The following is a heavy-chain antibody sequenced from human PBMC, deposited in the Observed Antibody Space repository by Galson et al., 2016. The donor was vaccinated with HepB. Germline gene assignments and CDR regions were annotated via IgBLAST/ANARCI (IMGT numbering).Heavy chain of an antibody. V-gene: IGHV4-59*01. Sequence: SETLSLTCTVSGGSISTYYWSWIRQPPGKGLEWIAYIYYSGSTSHNPSLKSRVTISVDTSKNQFSLKLNSVTAADTAVYYCARGPTGWYYFDYWGQGTLVTVSS. D-gene: IGHD6-19*01. CDR3: ARGPTGWYYFDY. J-gene: IGHJ4*02. CDR2: IYYSGST. CDR1: GGSISTYY.